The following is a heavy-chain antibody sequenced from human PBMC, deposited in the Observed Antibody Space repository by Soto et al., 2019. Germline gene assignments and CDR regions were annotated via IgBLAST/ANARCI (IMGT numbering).Heavy chain of an antibody. Sequence: QVQLQQWGAGLLKPSETLSLTCAVYGGSFSGYYWSWIRQPPGKGLERSGEINHSGSTNYNPSLKSRVTISLDTSMNQFSLKLSSVTAAVTAVYYCAREKPYSGSWYHDYWGQGTLVTVSS. D-gene: IGHD6-13*01. J-gene: IGHJ4*02. V-gene: IGHV4-34*01. CDR3: AREKPYSGSWYHDY. CDR1: GGSFSGYY. CDR2: INHSGST.